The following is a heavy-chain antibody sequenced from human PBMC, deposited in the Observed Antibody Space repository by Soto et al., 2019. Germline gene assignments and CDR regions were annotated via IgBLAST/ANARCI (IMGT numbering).Heavy chain of an antibody. CDR2: TSSSGDHT. CDR3: AKIERVSSCTDY. J-gene: IGHJ4*02. D-gene: IGHD2-15*01. CDR1: GFTFSYYA. V-gene: IGHV3-23*01. Sequence: PGGSLRLSCAASGFTFSYYAMSWVRQAPGKGLEWVSSTSSSGDHTYYVDSVKGRFTNSRDNSQNTLYLQMDSLRAEDTAVYYCAKIERVSSCTDYWVQGTLVTVS.